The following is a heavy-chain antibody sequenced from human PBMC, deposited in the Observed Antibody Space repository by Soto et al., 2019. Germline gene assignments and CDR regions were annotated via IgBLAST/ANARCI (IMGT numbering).Heavy chain of an antibody. D-gene: IGHD4-17*01. V-gene: IGHV4-59*08. Sequence: QVQLQESGPGLVKPSETLSLTCTVSGGSISNYYWTWIRQPPGKGLEWIGYIYYSGSTNYNPSLKSPVTVLINTSKNQFSLRLSSVTAADTAVYSCAKLPWADYGGIFDPWGQGTLVTVSS. CDR1: GGSISNYY. J-gene: IGHJ5*02. CDR3: AKLPWADYGGIFDP. CDR2: IYYSGST.